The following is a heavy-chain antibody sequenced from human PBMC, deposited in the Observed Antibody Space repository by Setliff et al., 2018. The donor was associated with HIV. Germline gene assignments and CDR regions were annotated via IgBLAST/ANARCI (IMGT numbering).Heavy chain of an antibody. CDR1: GFTFSSYS. V-gene: IGHV3-21*01. CDR3: ARGGAAAATEDYFDY. CDR2: ISSSSSYI. J-gene: IGHJ4*02. Sequence: PGGSLRLSCAASGFTFSSYSMNWVRQAPGKGLEWVSSISSSSSYIYYADSVKGRFTISRDNAKNSLYLQMNSLRAEDTAVYHCARGGAAAATEDYFDYWGQGTLVTVSS. D-gene: IGHD6-13*01.